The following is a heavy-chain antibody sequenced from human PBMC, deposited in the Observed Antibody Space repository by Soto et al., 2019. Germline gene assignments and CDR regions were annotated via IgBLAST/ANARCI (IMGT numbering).Heavy chain of an antibody. V-gene: IGHV1-69*01. J-gene: IGHJ4*01. CDR1: GGTFSSYA. D-gene: IGHD4-17*01. Sequence: QVQLVQSGAEVKKPGSSVKVSCRASGGTFSSYAISWVRQAPGQGLEWMGGIIPIFGTANYAQQFRGRVTITADESTSTAYMQLSRLRYEDTAVYYCARGAMDGDREGYFDYWGHGTLVTVSS. CDR3: ARGAMDGDREGYFDY. CDR2: IIPIFGTA.